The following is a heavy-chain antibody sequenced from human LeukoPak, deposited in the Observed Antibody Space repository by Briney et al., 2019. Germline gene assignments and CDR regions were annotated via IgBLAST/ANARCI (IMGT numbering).Heavy chain of an antibody. CDR1: QFNFNNFA. D-gene: IGHD4-17*01. CDR2: ISGNGDSI. V-gene: IGHV3-23*01. Sequence: GGSLSLSGATPQFNFNNFAMTGVGQAPGKGLEWVASISGNGDSIQYAASVQGRFAISRDNSKNTLYLQMNSLYFCAKDPNGDFIGTFDIWGQGTMVTVSS. CDR3: FIGTFDI. J-gene: IGHJ3*02.